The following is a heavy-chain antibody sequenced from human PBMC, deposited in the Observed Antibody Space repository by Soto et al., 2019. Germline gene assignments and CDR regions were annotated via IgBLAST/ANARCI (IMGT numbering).Heavy chain of an antibody. D-gene: IGHD3-9*01. V-gene: IGHV4-59*01. CDR3: ARGLDWGSFPFDY. CDR2: IYYSGST. CDR1: GGSISSYY. Sequence: SETLSLTCTVSGGSISSYYWSWIRQPPGKGLEWIGYIYYSGSTNYNPSLKSRVTISVDTSKNQFSLKLSSVTAADTAVYYCARGLDWGSFPFDYWGQGTLVTVSS. J-gene: IGHJ4*02.